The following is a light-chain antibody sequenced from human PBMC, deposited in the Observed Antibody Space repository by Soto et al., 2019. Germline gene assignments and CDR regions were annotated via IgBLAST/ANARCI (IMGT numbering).Light chain of an antibody. J-gene: IGKJ2*01. Sequence: DILMTQSPSSLSASVGDRVTITCLASQSISTWLAWYQLKPGKAPKLLIYKASNLQSGVPSRFSGSGSGTEFTLTISSLQPDDFATYYCQQYNVFSPYTFGQGTKLAI. CDR1: QSISTW. V-gene: IGKV1-5*03. CDR2: KAS. CDR3: QQYNVFSPYT.